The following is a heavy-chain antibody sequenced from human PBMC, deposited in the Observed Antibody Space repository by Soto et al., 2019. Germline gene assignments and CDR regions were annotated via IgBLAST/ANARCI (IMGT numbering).Heavy chain of an antibody. CDR2: IYYSGST. CDR1: GGSLSSYY. CDR3: ARLPYGGNFDY. D-gene: IGHD4-17*01. V-gene: IGHV4-59*08. J-gene: IGHJ4*02. Sequence: TSETLSLTCVVSGGSLSSYYWSWIRQPPGKGLEWTGYIYYSGSTNYDPSLKSRVTMSVDTSKNQFSLKLNSVTAADTAVYYCARLPYGGNFDYWGLGTLVTVSS.